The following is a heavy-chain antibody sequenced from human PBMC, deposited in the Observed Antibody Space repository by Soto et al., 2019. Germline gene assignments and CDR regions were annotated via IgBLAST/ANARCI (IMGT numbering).Heavy chain of an antibody. D-gene: IGHD3-3*01. J-gene: IGHJ6*02. CDR2: ISSSTTI. CDR3: ASINYDFIGYYAMDV. V-gene: IGHV3-48*02. CDR1: GFTFSSYD. Sequence: TGGSLRLSCAASGFTFSSYDMNWVRQAPGRGLEWVSYISSSTTIYYADSVKGRFTISRDNAKNSLYLQMNSLRDEDTAVYYCASINYDFIGYYAMDVWGQGTTVTVSS.